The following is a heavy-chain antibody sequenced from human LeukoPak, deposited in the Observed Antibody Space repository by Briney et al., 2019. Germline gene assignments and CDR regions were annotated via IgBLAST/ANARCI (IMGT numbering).Heavy chain of an antibody. D-gene: IGHD1-20*01. J-gene: IGHJ4*02. CDR2: IYHSGST. Sequence: SETLSLTCTVSGYSISSGYYWGWIRQPPGKGLEWIGSIYHSGSTYYNPSLKSRVTISVDTSKNQFSLKLSSVTAADTAVYYCARENNWNDYFDYWGQGTLVTVSS. V-gene: IGHV4-38-2*02. CDR3: ARENNWNDYFDY. CDR1: GYSISSGYY.